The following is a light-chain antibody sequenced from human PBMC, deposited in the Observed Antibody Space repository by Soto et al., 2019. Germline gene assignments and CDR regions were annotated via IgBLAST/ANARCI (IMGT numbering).Light chain of an antibody. V-gene: IGKV3-11*01. Sequence: EIVLTQSPATLSLSPGERATLSCRASQSVSSYLAWYQQKPGQAPRLLIYDASNRATGIPARFSGSGSGTDFTLTISSLVPEDFAVYYCQQRGKNTFGQGTKLEIK. CDR2: DAS. CDR1: QSVSSY. CDR3: QQRGKNT. J-gene: IGKJ2*01.